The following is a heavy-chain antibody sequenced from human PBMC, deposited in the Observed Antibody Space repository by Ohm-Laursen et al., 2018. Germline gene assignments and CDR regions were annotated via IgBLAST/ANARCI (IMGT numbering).Heavy chain of an antibody. CDR3: VRGLADGVHLN. Sequence: SLRLSCSASGFTFSSYGMHWVRQAPGKGLEWVAVISYDGSNKYYADSVKGRFTISRDISKNALYLHMNSLRAEDRGVYYCVRGLADGVHLNWGQGTLVAVSS. D-gene: IGHD4-17*01. J-gene: IGHJ4*02. V-gene: IGHV3-30*03. CDR2: ISYDGSNK. CDR1: GFTFSSYG.